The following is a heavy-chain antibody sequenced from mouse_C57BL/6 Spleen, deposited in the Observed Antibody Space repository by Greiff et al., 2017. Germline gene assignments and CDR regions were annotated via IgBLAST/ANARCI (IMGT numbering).Heavy chain of an antibody. V-gene: IGHV14-1*01. D-gene: IGHD2-4*01. Sequence: EVQLQQSGAELVRPGASVKLSCTASGFNIKDYYMHWVKQRPEQGLEWIGRIDPEDGDTEYAPKFQGKATMTAATSSNTAYLQLSSLTSEDTAVDYGTTLNDDDRHFDVWGTGTTVTVSS. CDR2: IDPEDGDT. CDR3: TTLNDDDRHFDV. CDR1: GFNIKDYY. J-gene: IGHJ1*03.